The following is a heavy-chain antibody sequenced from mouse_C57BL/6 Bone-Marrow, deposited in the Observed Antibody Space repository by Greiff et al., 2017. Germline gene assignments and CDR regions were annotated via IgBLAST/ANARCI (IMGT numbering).Heavy chain of an antibody. CDR2: ISGGGGNT. Sequence: EVMLVESGGGLVKPGGSLKLSCAASGFTFSSYTMSWVRQTPEKRLEWVATISGGGGNTYYPDSVKGRFTISRDNATNTLYLQMSSLRSEDTALYYCARHPLSTVVAPYWYFDVWGTGTTVTVSS. V-gene: IGHV5-9*01. CDR1: GFTFSSYT. D-gene: IGHD1-1*01. J-gene: IGHJ1*03. CDR3: ARHPLSTVVAPYWYFDV.